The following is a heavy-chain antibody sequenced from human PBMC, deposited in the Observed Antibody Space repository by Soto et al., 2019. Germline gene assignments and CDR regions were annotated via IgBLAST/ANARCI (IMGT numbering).Heavy chain of an antibody. D-gene: IGHD3-22*01. CDR2: FHYSGST. CDR3: ARLIVVRSGNWFDP. V-gene: IGHV4-39*01. Sequence: QLQLQESGPGIVKPSETLSLTCTVSCGSISSSNFYGVWIRQAPGQWLEWIGSFHYSGSTYYSSSLKSRVTISADTSKNQFSLRLRSVTAADTAVYYCARLIVVRSGNWFDPRGQGTLLTVSS. CDR1: CGSISSSNFY. J-gene: IGHJ5*02.